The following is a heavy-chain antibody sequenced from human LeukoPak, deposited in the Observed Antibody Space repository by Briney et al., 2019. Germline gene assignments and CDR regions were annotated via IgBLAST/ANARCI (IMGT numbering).Heavy chain of an antibody. CDR2: INQDGSEI. J-gene: IGHJ2*01. CDR3: ARYQGSIIVVRTTDWYFDF. CDR1: GVTFSEYW. Sequence: GGSLRLSPVPPGVTFSEYWICSVCQAPGKGLEWLANINQDGSEIDYVYSVKGRFTISRDTGNTSLKLHFNSLRVNDTAVEYCARYQGSIIVVRTTDWYFDFWGHGTLVTVSS. V-gene: IGHV3-7*01. D-gene: IGHD3-22*01.